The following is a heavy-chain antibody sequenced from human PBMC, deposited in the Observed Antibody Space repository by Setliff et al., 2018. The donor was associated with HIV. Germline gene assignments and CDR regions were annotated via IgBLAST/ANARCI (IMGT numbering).Heavy chain of an antibody. D-gene: IGHD3-3*01. CDR3: ARGGGYNFWSGYSHYFYMDV. CDR2: IYYTGST. CDR1: GGSFSGYY. J-gene: IGHJ6*03. Sequence: KASETLSLTCAVYGGSFSGYYWSWIRQPPGKGLEWIGYIYYTGSTYSNPSLQSRVRISVDTSKNQFSLKLSSVTAADTAMYYCARGGGYNFWSGYSHYFYMDVWGKGTTVTVSS. V-gene: IGHV4-34*01.